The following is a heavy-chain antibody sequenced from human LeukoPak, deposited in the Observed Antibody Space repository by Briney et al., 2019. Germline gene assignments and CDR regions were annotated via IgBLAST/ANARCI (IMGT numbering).Heavy chain of an antibody. CDR1: GYTFTSYG. V-gene: IGHV1-18*01. Sequence: GASVKVSCKASGYTFTSYGISWVRQAPGQGLEWMGWISAYNGNTNYAQKLQGRVTMTTDTSTSTAYMELRSLRSDDTAVYYCARLLHDFWSGFYYMDVWGKGATVTVSS. D-gene: IGHD3-3*01. CDR3: ARLLHDFWSGFYYMDV. J-gene: IGHJ6*03. CDR2: ISAYNGNT.